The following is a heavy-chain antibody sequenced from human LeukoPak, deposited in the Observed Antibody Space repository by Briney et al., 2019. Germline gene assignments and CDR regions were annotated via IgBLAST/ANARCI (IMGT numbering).Heavy chain of an antibody. CDR1: GFNFTNYN. D-gene: IGHD1-26*01. CDR3: ARGMSGSYDY. V-gene: IGHV3-21*01. CDR2: IHSSSGSI. J-gene: IGHJ4*02. Sequence: GGSLRLSCAASGFNFTNYNMNWVRQAPGKGLEWVSSIHSSSGSIYYADSLKGRFTISRDNAKNSLYLQMNSLRAEDTAVYYCARGMSGSYDYWGQGTLVTVSS.